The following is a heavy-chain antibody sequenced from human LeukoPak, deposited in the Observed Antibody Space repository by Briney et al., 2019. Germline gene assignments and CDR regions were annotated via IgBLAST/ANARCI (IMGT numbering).Heavy chain of an antibody. CDR2: IYYSGSP. V-gene: IGHV4-39*01. J-gene: IGHJ5*02. D-gene: IGHD6-6*01. Sequence: SETLSLTCTVSGGSISSSSYYWRWIRQPPGRGLDWLESIYYSGSPYDNPSLKSRVTISVDTSKNQFSLKLSSVTAADTAVYYCARHGSSSSGWFDPWGQGTLVTVSS. CDR3: ARHGSSSSGWFDP. CDR1: GGSISSSSYY.